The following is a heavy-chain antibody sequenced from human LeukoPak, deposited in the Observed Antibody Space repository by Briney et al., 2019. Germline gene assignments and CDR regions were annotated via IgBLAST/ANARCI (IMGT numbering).Heavy chain of an antibody. V-gene: IGHV4-31*03. J-gene: IGHJ6*02. CDR3: ARTQGGSGSYLYYYYGMDV. CDR1: GGSISSGGYY. D-gene: IGHD3-10*01. CDR2: IYYSGST. Sequence: TLSLTCTVSGGSISSGGYYWSWIRQHPGKGLEWIGYIYYSGSTYYNPSLKSRVTISVDTSKNQFSLKLSSVTAADTAVYYCARTQGGSGSYLYYYYGMDVWGQGTTVTVSS.